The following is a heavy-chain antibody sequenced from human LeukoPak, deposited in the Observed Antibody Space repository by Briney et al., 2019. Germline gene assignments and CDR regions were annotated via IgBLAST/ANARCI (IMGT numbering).Heavy chain of an antibody. CDR3: TRDPVPYYYDSSDPYYFDY. CDR2: IRSKAYGGTT. V-gene: IGHV3-49*04. CDR1: GFTFSSYS. J-gene: IGHJ4*02. D-gene: IGHD3-22*01. Sequence: GGSLRLSCAASGFTFSSYSMNWVRQAPGKGLEWVGFIRSKAYGGTTEYAASVKGRFTISRDDSKSIAYLQMNSLKTEDTAVYYCTRDPVPYYYDSSDPYYFDYWGQGTLVTVSS.